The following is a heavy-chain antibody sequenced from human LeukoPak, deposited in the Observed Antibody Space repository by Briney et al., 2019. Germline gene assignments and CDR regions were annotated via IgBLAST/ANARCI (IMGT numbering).Heavy chain of an antibody. CDR2: ISSGGSIM. D-gene: IGHD6-6*01. Sequence: GGSLRLSCAASGFSFSSYETNWVRQAPGKGLEWVSYISSGGSIMYSADSVKGRFTISRDNAKNSLYLQMNSLRAEDTAIYYCSGQYSSSSVVDYWGQGTLVTVSS. V-gene: IGHV3-48*03. CDR1: GFSFSSYE. J-gene: IGHJ4*02. CDR3: SGQYSSSSVVDY.